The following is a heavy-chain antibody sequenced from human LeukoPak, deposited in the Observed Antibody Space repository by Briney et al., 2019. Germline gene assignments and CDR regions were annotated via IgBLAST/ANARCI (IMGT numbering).Heavy chain of an antibody. V-gene: IGHV4-39*07. Sequence: SETLSLTCTVSGGSISSSSNYWGWIRQPPGKGLEWIGSIYYSGTTYYNPSLKSRVTISVDTSKNQFSLKLSSVTAADTAVYYCARGLRITMVRGVAYMDVWGKGTTVTVSS. J-gene: IGHJ6*03. CDR1: GGSISSSSNY. CDR3: ARGLRITMVRGVAYMDV. CDR2: IYYSGTT. D-gene: IGHD3-10*01.